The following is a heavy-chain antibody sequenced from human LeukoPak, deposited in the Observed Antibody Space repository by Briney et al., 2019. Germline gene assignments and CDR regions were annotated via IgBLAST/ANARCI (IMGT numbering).Heavy chain of an antibody. CDR3: AVGGLRLGDQYYFDY. CDR2: ISGSGSDT. D-gene: IGHD3-16*01. J-gene: IGHJ4*02. CDR1: GFTFSNYA. Sequence: GGSLRLSCAASGFTFSNYAMSWVRQAPGKGLEWVSAISGSGSDTYYADSVKGRFTISRDNSKNTLYLQMNSLRAEDTAVYYCAVGGLRLGDQYYFDYWGQGTLVTVSS. V-gene: IGHV3-23*01.